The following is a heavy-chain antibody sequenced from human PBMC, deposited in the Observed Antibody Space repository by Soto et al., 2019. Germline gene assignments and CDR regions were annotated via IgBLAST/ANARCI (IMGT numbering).Heavy chain of an antibody. CDR1: GYTFTSYA. D-gene: IGHD2-2*01. J-gene: IGHJ5*02. V-gene: IGHV1-3*01. CDR3: AREIVRSSPTINWFDP. Sequence: ASVKVSCKASGYTFTSYAMHWVRQAPGQRLERMGWINAGNGNTKYSQKFQGRVTITRDTSASTAYMELSSLRSEDTALYYCAREIVRSSPTINWFDPWGQGTLVTVSS. CDR2: INAGNGNT.